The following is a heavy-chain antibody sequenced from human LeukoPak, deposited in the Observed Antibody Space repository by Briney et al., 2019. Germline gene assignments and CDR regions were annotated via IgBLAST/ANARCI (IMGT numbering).Heavy chain of an antibody. CDR1: GFTFSTFA. Sequence: GGSLRLSCAASGFTFSTFAMIWVRQPPGKGLEWVSAISGSGGSTYYADSVKGRFTISRDNSKNTLYLQMNSLRAEDTAVYYCAKEAGWFGELSWFDPWGQGTLVTVSS. CDR3: AKEAGWFGELSWFDP. D-gene: IGHD3-10*01. V-gene: IGHV3-23*01. CDR2: ISGSGGST. J-gene: IGHJ5*02.